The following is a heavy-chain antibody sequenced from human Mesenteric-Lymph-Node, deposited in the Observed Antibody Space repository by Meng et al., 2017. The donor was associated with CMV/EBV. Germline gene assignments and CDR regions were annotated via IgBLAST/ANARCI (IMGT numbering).Heavy chain of an antibody. J-gene: IGHJ3*01. D-gene: IGHD2/OR15-2a*01. CDR3: ARDVIYAFDV. V-gene: IGHV3-21*05. Sequence: GGSLRLSCAASGFTFSSYSMNWVRQAPGKGLEWVAYITSGSTDIQYADSVKGRFTFSRDNAKNSLSLQMHSLTAEDTAVCYCARDVIYAFDVWGQGTMVTVSS. CDR2: ITSGSTDI. CDR1: GFTFSSYS.